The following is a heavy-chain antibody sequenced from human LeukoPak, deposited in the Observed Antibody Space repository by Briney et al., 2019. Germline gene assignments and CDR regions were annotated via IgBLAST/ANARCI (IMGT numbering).Heavy chain of an antibody. Sequence: GGSLRLSCVASGFIFSSYAMSWVRQSPGKGLEWVSSISASGDRTYYPDSVKGRFTISRDNSKNTLYLEMDSLRDEDTAVYYCTKRGRDWGPFDYWGQESLVTVSS. J-gene: IGHJ4*02. CDR3: TKRGRDWGPFDY. D-gene: IGHD7-27*01. V-gene: IGHV3-23*01. CDR2: ISASGDRT. CDR1: GFIFSSYA.